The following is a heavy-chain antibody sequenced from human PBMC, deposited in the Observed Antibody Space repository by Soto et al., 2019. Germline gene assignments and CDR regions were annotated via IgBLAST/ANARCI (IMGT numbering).Heavy chain of an antibody. V-gene: IGHV1-18*01. CDR2: ISAYNGNT. J-gene: IGHJ3*02. CDR1: GYTFTSYV. D-gene: IGHD6-19*01. CDR3: ARDRLIEWQWLVIDAFDI. Sequence: ASVKVSCKASGYTFTSYVISWVRQAPGQGLEWMGWISAYNGNTNYAQKLQGRVTMTTDTSTSTAYMELRSLRSDDTAVYYCARDRLIEWQWLVIDAFDIWGQGTMVTVSS.